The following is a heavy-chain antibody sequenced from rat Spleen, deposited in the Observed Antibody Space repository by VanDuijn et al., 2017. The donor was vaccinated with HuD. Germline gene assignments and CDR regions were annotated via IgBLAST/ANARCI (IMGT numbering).Heavy chain of an antibody. CDR1: GFTFSDYN. J-gene: IGHJ3*01. Sequence: EVQLVESGGGLVQPGRSLKLSCAASGFTFSDYNMAWVRQAPKKGLEWVATISYDGSRTYYRDSVKGRFTISRDNAKSTLYLQMNSLRSEDTATYYCTRDPTSRGLFAYWGQGTLVTVSS. D-gene: IGHD1-11*01. CDR3: TRDPTSRGLFAY. CDR2: ISYDGSRT. V-gene: IGHV5-7*01.